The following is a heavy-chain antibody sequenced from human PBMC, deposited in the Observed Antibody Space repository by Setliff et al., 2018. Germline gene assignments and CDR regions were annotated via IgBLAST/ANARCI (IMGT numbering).Heavy chain of an antibody. D-gene: IGHD3-22*01. CDR1: GFTFKSYG. J-gene: IGHJ4*02. CDR2: IWYDGSNK. V-gene: IGHV3-33*06. Sequence: GGSLRLSCAASGFTFKSYGMHWVRQAPGKGLEWVAVIWYDGSNKYYADSVKGRFTISRDNSKNTLYLQMNSLRADDTAVYYCAKDRPAYDSSGNFDYWGQGTLVTVSS. CDR3: AKDRPAYDSSGNFDY.